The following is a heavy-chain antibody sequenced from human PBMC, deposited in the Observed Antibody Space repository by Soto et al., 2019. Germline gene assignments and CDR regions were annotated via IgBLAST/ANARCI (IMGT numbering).Heavy chain of an antibody. J-gene: IGHJ4*02. Sequence: GASVKVSCKASGYTVTGYDIHWVRQAPGQGLEWMGWISAYNGNTKYAQKLQGRVTMTTDTSTSTAYMELRSLRSDDTAVYYCARDVTPPDYWGQGTLVTVS. V-gene: IGHV1-18*01. CDR2: ISAYNGNT. CDR3: ARDVTPPDY. CDR1: GYTVTGYD.